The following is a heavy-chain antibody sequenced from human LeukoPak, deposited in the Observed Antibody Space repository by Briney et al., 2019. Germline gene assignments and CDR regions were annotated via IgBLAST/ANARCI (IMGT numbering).Heavy chain of an antibody. D-gene: IGHD3-10*01. V-gene: IGHV4-4*07. J-gene: IGHJ6*03. CDR2: IYTSGST. CDR3: ARDKYYYGSGRDYYYMDV. CDR1: GGSISSYY. Sequence: ASETLSLTCTVSGGSISSYYWSWIRQPAGKGLEWIGRIYTSGSTNYNPSLKSRVTMSVDTSKNQFSLKLSSVTAADTAVYYCARDKYYYGSGRDYYYMDVWGKGTTVTISS.